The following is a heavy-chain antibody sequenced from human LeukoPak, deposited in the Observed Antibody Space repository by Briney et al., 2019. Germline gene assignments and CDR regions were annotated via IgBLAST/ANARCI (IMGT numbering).Heavy chain of an antibody. V-gene: IGHV4-30-4*01. J-gene: IGHJ5*02. Sequence: SETLSLTCTVSGGSISSGDYYWSWLRQPPGKGLEWIGYIYYSGSTYYNPSLRSRVTISVDTSKNQFSLKLSSVTAADTAVYYCTRYCSGGSCYENNWFDPWGQGTLVTVSS. CDR1: GGSISSGDYY. CDR3: TRYCSGGSCYENNWFDP. CDR2: IYYSGST. D-gene: IGHD2-15*01.